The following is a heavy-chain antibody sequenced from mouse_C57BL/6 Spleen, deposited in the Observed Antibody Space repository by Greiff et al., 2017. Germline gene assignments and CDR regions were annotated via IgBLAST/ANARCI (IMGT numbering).Heavy chain of an antibody. J-gene: IGHJ1*03. CDR3: ASTTVVAPFDY. D-gene: IGHD1-1*01. V-gene: IGHV1-81*01. CDR1: GYTFTSYG. Sequence: VKVVESGAELARPGASVKLSCKASGYTFTSYGISWVKQRTGQGLEWIGEIYPRSGNTYYNEKFKGKATLTADKSSSTAYMELRSLTSEDSAVYFCASTTVVAPFDYWGTGTTVTVSS. CDR2: IYPRSGNT.